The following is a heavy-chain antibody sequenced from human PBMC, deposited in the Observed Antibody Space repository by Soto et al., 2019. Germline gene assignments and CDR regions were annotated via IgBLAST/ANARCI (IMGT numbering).Heavy chain of an antibody. CDR3: AKAEEVGGNVNSYFDY. Sequence: PGGSLRLSCAASGFTFSNFAMTWVRQAPGEGLQWVSVISGDGGYTYYADSVKGRLTISRDNSKNTLYLQMSSLRAEDTAVYYCAKAEEVGGNVNSYFDYWGQGTLVTVSS. V-gene: IGHV3-23*01. J-gene: IGHJ4*02. CDR2: ISGDGGYT. D-gene: IGHD2-15*01. CDR1: GFTFSNFA.